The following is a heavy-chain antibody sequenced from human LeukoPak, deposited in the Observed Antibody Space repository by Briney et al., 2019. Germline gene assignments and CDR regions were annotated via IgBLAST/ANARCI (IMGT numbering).Heavy chain of an antibody. J-gene: IGHJ5*02. D-gene: IGHD2-2*01. CDR3: ASGSCSTSCYHLDWFDP. Sequence: SVKVSCKASGGTFSSYAISWVRQAPGQGLEWMGRIIPIFGIANYAQKFQGRVTITADKSTSTAYMELGSLRSEDTAVYYCASGSCSTSCYHLDWFDPWGQGTLVTVSS. V-gene: IGHV1-69*04. CDR2: IIPIFGIA. CDR1: GGTFSSYA.